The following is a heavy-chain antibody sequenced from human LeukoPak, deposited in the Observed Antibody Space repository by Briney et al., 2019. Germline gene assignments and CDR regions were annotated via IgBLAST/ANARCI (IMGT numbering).Heavy chain of an antibody. CDR1: GFTLSSNY. V-gene: IGHV3-66*01. D-gene: IGHD2/OR15-2a*01. CDR3: ARFYPYSDY. J-gene: IGHJ4*02. CDR2: IYSGGST. Sequence: GGSLRLSCAASGFTLSSNYMRWVRQAPGKGLEWVSVIYSGGSTYYSESAKGRFTISRDNSKNTLYLQMNSLRAEDTAVYYCARFYPYSDYWGQGTLVTVSS.